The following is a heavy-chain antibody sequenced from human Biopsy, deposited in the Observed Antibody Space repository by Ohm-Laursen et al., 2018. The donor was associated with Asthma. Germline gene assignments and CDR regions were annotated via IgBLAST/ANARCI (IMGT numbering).Heavy chain of an antibody. D-gene: IGHD3-22*01. J-gene: IGHJ4*02. V-gene: IGHV4-39*01. CDR1: GGSITSSSYY. CDR3: VRHQYSSSWSTFDY. Sequence: TLSLTCTVSGGSITSSSYYWGWIRQPPGKGMEWIGSMYHSGSPYYHPSLKSRPTISVDTSKNHLSLKMSSVTAADTAVYFCVRHQYSSSWSTFDYWGQGALVTVPS. CDR2: MYHSGSP.